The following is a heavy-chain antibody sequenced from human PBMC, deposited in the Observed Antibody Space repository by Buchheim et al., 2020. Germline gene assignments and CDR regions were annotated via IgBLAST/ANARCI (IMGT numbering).Heavy chain of an antibody. V-gene: IGHV3-23*01. CDR1: GFTFSSYA. CDR2: ISGSGGST. CDR3: AKEPASLDIVATMYFDY. J-gene: IGHJ4*02. D-gene: IGHD5-12*01. Sequence: EVQLLESGGGLVQPGGSLRLSCAASGFTFSSYAMSWVRQAPGKGLEWVSAISGSGGSTYYADSVKGRFTLSRDNSKNKLYLQMNSLRAEDTAVYYCAKEPASLDIVATMYFDYWGQGTL.